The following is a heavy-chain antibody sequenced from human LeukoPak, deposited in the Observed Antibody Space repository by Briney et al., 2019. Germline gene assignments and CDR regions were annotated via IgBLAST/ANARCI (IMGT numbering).Heavy chain of an antibody. J-gene: IGHJ3*02. V-gene: IGHV3-66*01. CDR1: GFTVNFNY. D-gene: IGHD2-15*01. Sequence: QPGGSLRLSCAASGFTVNFNYMIWVRQAPGKGLEWVSVFYSVGSTYYAESVKGRFTISRDNSKNTLYLQMNSLRAEDTAVYYCARSHAIAATPIWIWGRGTMVTVSS. CDR3: ARSHAIAATPIWI. CDR2: FYSVGST.